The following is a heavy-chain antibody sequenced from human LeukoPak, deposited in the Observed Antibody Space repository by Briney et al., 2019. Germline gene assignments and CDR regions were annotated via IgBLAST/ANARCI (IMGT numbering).Heavy chain of an antibody. CDR2: ISAYNGNT. D-gene: IGHD5-18*01. Sequence: ASVKVSCKASGYTFTGYYMHWVRQAPGQGLEWMGWISAYNGNTNYAQKLQGRVTMTTDTSTSTAYMELRSLRSDDTAVYYCARGLRNRGYSRYCDYWGQGTLVTVSS. J-gene: IGHJ4*02. CDR3: ARGLRNRGYSRYCDY. CDR1: GYTFTGYY. V-gene: IGHV1-18*04.